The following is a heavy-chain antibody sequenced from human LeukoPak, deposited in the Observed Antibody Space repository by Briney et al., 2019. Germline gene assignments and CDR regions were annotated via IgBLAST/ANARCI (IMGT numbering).Heavy chain of an antibody. CDR1: GFTFDDYA. Sequence: QPGGSLRLSCAASGFTFDDYAMHWVRQAPGKGLEWVSGISWNSGSIGYADSVKGRFTISRDNSKNTLYLQMNSLRAEDTAVYYCARGPIYYDSSGYYYDFDYWGQGTLVTVSS. D-gene: IGHD3-22*01. CDR2: ISWNSGSI. V-gene: IGHV3-9*01. J-gene: IGHJ4*02. CDR3: ARGPIYYDSSGYYYDFDY.